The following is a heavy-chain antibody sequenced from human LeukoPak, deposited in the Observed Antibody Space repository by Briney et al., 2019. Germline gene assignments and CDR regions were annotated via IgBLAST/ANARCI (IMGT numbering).Heavy chain of an antibody. CDR3: ARDRYCSSTSCHNPYGMDV. CDR1: GGSISSGEYY. V-gene: IGHV4-30-4*01. D-gene: IGHD2-2*01. J-gene: IGHJ6*02. Sequence: SETLSLTCTVSGGSISSGEYYWGWVRQPPGKGLEWIGYIYYSGSTYYNPSLKSRVTISVDTSKNQFSLKLSSVTAADTAVYYCARDRYCSSTSCHNPYGMDVWGQGTTVTVSS. CDR2: IYYSGST.